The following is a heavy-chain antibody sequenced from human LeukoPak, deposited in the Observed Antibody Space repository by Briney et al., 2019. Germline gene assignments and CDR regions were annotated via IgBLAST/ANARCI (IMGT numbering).Heavy chain of an antibody. V-gene: IGHV4-30-4*01. Sequence: PSETLSLTCTVSGGSISSGDYYWSWLRQPPGKGLEWIGYIYYSGSTFSNPSLRSRLTISVDTSKNQFSLKLSSVTAADTAVYYCASGAHYGSGSYSWFDPWGQGTLVTVSS. CDR2: IYYSGST. CDR3: ASGAHYGSGSYSWFDP. J-gene: IGHJ5*02. CDR1: GGSISSGDYY. D-gene: IGHD3-10*01.